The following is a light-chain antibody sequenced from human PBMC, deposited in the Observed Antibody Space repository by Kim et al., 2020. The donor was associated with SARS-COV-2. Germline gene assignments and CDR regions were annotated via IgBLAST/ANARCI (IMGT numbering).Light chain of an antibody. J-gene: IGKJ2*01. CDR1: QSIDDW. V-gene: IGKV1-5*03. CDR2: KAS. Sequence: DIQMTQSPSTLSASVGDSVTIACRASQSIDDWLAWYQQKPGTAPKLLMYKASILESGVPSRFSGSGSGTEFTLTIRGLQPDDFATYYCLHYNSYSYPFGQGTKLEI. CDR3: LHYNSYSYP.